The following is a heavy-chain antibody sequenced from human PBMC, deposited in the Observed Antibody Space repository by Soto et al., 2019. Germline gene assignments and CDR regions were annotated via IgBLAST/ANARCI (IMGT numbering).Heavy chain of an antibody. D-gene: IGHD2-15*01. Sequence: QVQLVQSGAEVKKPGSSVKVSCKASGGTFSSYAISWVRQAPGQGLEWMGGIIPIFGTANYAQKFQGRVTITADKSTTTADMELSSLRSEDTAVYYCARDPKGGVVAAKGWDWFDPWGQGTLVTVSS. V-gene: IGHV1-69*06. CDR3: ARDPKGGVVAAKGWDWFDP. CDR1: GGTFSSYA. J-gene: IGHJ5*02. CDR2: IIPIFGTA.